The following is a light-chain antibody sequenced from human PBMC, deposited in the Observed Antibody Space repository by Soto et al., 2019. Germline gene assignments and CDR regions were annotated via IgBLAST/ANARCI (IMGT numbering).Light chain of an antibody. CDR1: QGVSMS. Sequence: DIQMTQSRSTLSASARDTVTVTCRASQGVSMSVNWYQQKQGKAPNLLIYSASTLQSGVPSRFSGSGYGPDFTLTISSLQTEDSATYYCQQSYYTPYTFGQGTKVDIK. CDR3: QQSYYTPYT. J-gene: IGKJ2*01. V-gene: IGKV1-39*01. CDR2: SAS.